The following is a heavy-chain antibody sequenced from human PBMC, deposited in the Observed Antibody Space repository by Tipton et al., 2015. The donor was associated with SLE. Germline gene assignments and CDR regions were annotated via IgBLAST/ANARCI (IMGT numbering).Heavy chain of an antibody. CDR2: INHSGGT. J-gene: IGHJ5*02. V-gene: IGHV4-34*01. Sequence: TLSLTCAVYGGSFGDDYWSWIRQPPGKGLEWIGEINHSGGTNDNPSLKSRVTISIDTSKNHFTLKLTSVTAADTAVYFCARGPWDYNSLPFGPWGQGTLVTVSS. CDR3: ARGPWDYNSLPFGP. D-gene: IGHD1-14*01. CDR1: GGSFGDDY.